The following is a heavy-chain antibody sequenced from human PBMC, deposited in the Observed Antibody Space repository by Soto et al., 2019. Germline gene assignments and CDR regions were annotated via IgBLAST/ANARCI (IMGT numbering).Heavy chain of an antibody. Sequence: GGSLRLSCAASGFTFSSYWMHWVRQAPGKGLVWVSGINGDGKTATYADSVKGRFIISRDNAKNILYLQMNSLTAEDTAVYYCARPRYDGSGTPFDHWGQGGLVTSPQ. CDR3: ARPRYDGSGTPFDH. CDR1: GFTFSSYW. CDR2: INGDGKTA. V-gene: IGHV3-74*01. D-gene: IGHD3-22*01. J-gene: IGHJ4*02.